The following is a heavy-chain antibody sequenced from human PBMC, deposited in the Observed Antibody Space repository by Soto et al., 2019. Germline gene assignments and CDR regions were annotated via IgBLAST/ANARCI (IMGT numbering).Heavy chain of an antibody. Sequence: QVQLQESGPGLVKPSGTLSLTCAVSGGSISSSNWWSWVRQPPGKGLEWIGEIYHSGSTNYNPSLKSRVTISVDKSKNPFSLKLSSVTAADTAVYYCAKTRSVRGDLRYFDYWGQGTLVTVSS. V-gene: IGHV4-4*02. J-gene: IGHJ4*02. CDR2: IYHSGST. D-gene: IGHD3-10*01. CDR1: GGSISSSNW. CDR3: AKTRSVRGDLRYFDY.